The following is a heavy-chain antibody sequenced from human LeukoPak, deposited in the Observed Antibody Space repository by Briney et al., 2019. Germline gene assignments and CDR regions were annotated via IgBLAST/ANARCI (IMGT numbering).Heavy chain of an antibody. CDR1: GFTFSTYG. Sequence: GGSLRLSCVGSGFTFSTYGMNWVRQAPGKGLEWVSAITESGGSTFYIDSVKGRFTISRDNSKNTLYLQMSSLRAEDMAVYFCTSNVFWGQGTLVTVSS. CDR3: TSNVF. V-gene: IGHV3-23*01. CDR2: ITESGGST. J-gene: IGHJ4*02.